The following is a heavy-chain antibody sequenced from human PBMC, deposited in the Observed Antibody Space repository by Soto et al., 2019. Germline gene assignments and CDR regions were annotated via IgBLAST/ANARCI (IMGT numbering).Heavy chain of an antibody. CDR1: GYTFTSYA. J-gene: IGHJ4*02. CDR2: INAGNGNT. CDR3: ARERIMITFGGVIAFDY. V-gene: IGHV1-3*01. Sequence: ASVKVSCKASGYTFTSYAMHWVRQAPGQRLEWMGWINAGNGNTKYSQKFQGRVTITRDTSASTAYMELSSLRSEDTAVYYCARERIMITFGGVIAFDYWGQGTLVTVSS. D-gene: IGHD3-16*02.